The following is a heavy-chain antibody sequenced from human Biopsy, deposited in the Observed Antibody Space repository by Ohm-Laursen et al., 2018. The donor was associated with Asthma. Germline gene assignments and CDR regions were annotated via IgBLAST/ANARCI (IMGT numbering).Heavy chain of an antibody. CDR2: IYYSGRT. Sequence: GTLSLTCIVSGGAMSTSGSYWGWIRQSPGKGLEWIGSIYYSGRTYYNPSLESRVTISADTSKNPFSLKVTSVTAADTAVYYCARAVSSSSYWYFDLWGRGDLVTVSS. J-gene: IGHJ2*01. D-gene: IGHD6-6*01. V-gene: IGHV4-39*02. CDR3: ARAVSSSSYWYFDL. CDR1: GGAMSTSGSY.